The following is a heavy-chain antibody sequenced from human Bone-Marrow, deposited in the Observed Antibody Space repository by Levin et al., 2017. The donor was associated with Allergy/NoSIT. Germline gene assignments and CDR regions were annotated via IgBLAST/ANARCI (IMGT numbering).Heavy chain of an antibody. CDR1: GVSVSSDDYY. D-gene: IGHD1/OR15-1a*01. CDR2: IFHSGTT. CDR3: AALKETCAGTRCFIDWFDP. Sequence: PSETLSLTCTVSGVSVSSDDYYWSWIRQPPGRGLEWIGYIFHSGTTSYNPSLKSRLSLSVDSLKNQFSLQLNSVTAADTAVYFCAALKETCAGTRCFIDWFDPWGQGTLVTVSS. V-gene: IGHV4-30-4*01. J-gene: IGHJ5*02.